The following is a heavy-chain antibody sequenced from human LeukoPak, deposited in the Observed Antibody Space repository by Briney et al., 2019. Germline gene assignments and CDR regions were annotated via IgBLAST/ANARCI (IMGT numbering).Heavy chain of an antibody. CDR2: IKEDGSEK. V-gene: IGHV3-7*01. CDR1: GFTFSNYW. CDR3: AKYRLVWLPAPVFDS. D-gene: IGHD5-24*01. J-gene: IGHJ4*02. Sequence: GGSLRLSCAASGFTFSNYWMTWVRQTPGKGLEWVANIKEDGSEKYYVDSVKGRFTISRDNSKNSVYLQMNSLRAEDTAVYYCAKYRLVWLPAPVFDSWGQGTLVTVSS.